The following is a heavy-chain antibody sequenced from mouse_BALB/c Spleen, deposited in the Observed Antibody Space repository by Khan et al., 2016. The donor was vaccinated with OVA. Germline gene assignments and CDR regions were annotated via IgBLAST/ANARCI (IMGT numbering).Heavy chain of an antibody. CDR2: LNPSNGYT. V-gene: IGHV1-4*01. CDR1: GYTFTSYT. D-gene: IGHD2-14*01. Sequence: QIQLVQSGAELARPGASVKMSCKASGYTFTSYTIHWIKERPGQGLEWIENLNPSNGYTNYNQKFKDKATLTTDKSSTTAYLQLSSLTSDDSAVYSCVRDGAYHRNDGWFACWGQGTLVTVSA. CDR3: VRDGAYHRNDGWFAC. J-gene: IGHJ3*01.